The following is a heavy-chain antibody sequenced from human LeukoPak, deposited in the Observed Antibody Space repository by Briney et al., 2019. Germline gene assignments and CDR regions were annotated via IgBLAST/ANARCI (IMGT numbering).Heavy chain of an antibody. J-gene: IGHJ4*02. CDR2: ISGSGGGT. CDR1: GFTFSSYA. Sequence: PGASLRLSCAASGFTFSSYAMSWVRQAPGKGLEWVSAISGSGGGTYYADSVKGRFTISRDNSKNTLYLQMNSLRAEDTAVYYCAKDFFGFGELLPHDYWGQGTLVTVSS. CDR3: AKDFFGFGELLPHDY. V-gene: IGHV3-23*01. D-gene: IGHD3-10*01.